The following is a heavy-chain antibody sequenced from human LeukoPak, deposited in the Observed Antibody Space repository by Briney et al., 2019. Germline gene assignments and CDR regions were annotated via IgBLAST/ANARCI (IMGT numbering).Heavy chain of an antibody. CDR1: GFTVSSNY. CDR3: ARDRVADSSGGYYYYGMDV. D-gene: IGHD6-19*01. CDR2: IYSGGST. V-gene: IGHV3-53*01. Sequence: GGSLRLSCAASGFTVSSNYMSWVRQAPGKGLEWVSVIYSGGSTYYADSVKGRFTISRDNSKNTPYLQMNSLRAEDTAVYYCARDRVADSSGGYYYYGMDVWGQGTTVTVSS. J-gene: IGHJ6*02.